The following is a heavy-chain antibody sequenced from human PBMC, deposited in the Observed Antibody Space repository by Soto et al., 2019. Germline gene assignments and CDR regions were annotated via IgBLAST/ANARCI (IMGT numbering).Heavy chain of an antibody. Sequence: SETLSLTCAVYGGSFSGYYWSWIRQPPGKGLEWIGEINHSGSTNYNPSLKSRVTISVDTSKNQFSLKLSSVTAADTAVYYCARGGRAIFGVVIASHYGMDVWGQATTVTVYS. CDR1: GGSFSGYY. J-gene: IGHJ6*02. CDR3: ARGGRAIFGVVIASHYGMDV. V-gene: IGHV4-34*01. D-gene: IGHD3-3*01. CDR2: INHSGST.